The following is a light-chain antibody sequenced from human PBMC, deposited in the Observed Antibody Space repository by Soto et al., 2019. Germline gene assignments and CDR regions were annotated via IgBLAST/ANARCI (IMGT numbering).Light chain of an antibody. CDR3: QSYYDLPFT. J-gene: IGKJ2*01. CDR1: ESLSTY. CDR2: GAS. Sequence: EIVMTQSPATLSVSPGDRVTLSCRASESLSTYLAWYQQKPGQAPRLLIYGASTKSTGIPARFSGSGSETEVTHSITSEQCEDVVVYSLQSYYDLPFTWGQGTKLEI. V-gene: IGKV3-15*01.